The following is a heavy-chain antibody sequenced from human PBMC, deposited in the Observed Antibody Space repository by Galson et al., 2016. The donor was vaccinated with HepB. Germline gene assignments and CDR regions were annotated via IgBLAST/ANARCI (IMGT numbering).Heavy chain of an antibody. CDR2: LYDSGSP. Sequence: SLRLSCAASGFTVTNNYMSWVRQAPGKGLEWVSILYDSGSPYYADSVKGRFTISRDNSKNTLYLQMNSLRAEDTAVYYRARVLVVRGSIDAFDLWGQGTMVTVSS. J-gene: IGHJ3*01. D-gene: IGHD2-2*01. CDR1: GFTVTNNY. CDR3: ARVLVVRGSIDAFDL. V-gene: IGHV3-66*01.